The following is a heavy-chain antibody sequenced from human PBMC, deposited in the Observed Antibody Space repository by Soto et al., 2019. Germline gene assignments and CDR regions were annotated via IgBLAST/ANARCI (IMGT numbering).Heavy chain of an antibody. V-gene: IGHV5-51*01. CDR3: ARQDGSGSYYFDY. Sequence: GESLKISCKGLGNSFNNWIGWVRQMPGKGLEWVGIIYPGDSDTRYSPSFQGQVTISADKSISTAYLQWSSLKPSDSAMYYCARQDGSGSYYFDYWGQGTLVTVSS. J-gene: IGHJ4*02. CDR1: GNSFNNW. D-gene: IGHD3-10*01. CDR2: IYPGDSDT.